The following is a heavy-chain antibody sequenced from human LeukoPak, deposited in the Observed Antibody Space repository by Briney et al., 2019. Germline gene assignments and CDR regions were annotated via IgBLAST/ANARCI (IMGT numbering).Heavy chain of an antibody. CDR3: ARHKGVRFLEWLPDYYYYYMDV. V-gene: IGHV4-39*01. CDR2: IYYSGST. J-gene: IGHJ6*03. D-gene: IGHD3-3*01. CDR1: GGSISSSSYY. Sequence: SETLSLTCTVSGGSISSSSYYWGWIRQPPGKGLEWIGSIYYSGSTYYNPSLKSRVTISVDTSKNQFSLKLSSVTAADTAVYYCARHKGVRFLEWLPDYYYYYMDVWGKGTTVTVSS.